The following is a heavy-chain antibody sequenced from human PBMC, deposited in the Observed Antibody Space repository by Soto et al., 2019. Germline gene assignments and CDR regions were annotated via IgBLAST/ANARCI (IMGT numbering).Heavy chain of an antibody. V-gene: IGHV3-7*03. CDR3: VRGYSTYAY. CDR1: GFTFSSYW. Sequence: HPGGSLRLSCAASGFTFSSYWMSWVRQAPGKGLEWVANIKQDGSEKYYVDSVKGRFTISRDNTKSSLYLQMNSLRAEDTAVYYCVRGYSTYAYWGQGTLVTVSS. D-gene: IGHD4-4*01. J-gene: IGHJ4*02. CDR2: IKQDGSEK.